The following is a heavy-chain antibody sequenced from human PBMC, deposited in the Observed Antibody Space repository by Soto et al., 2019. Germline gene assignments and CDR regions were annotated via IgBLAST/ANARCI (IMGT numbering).Heavy chain of an antibody. V-gene: IGHV1-69*01. D-gene: IGHD2-2*01. CDR3: ARGGGVVVPAANHYCYYGMDV. CDR2: IIPIFGTA. CDR1: GGTFSSYA. Sequence: QVQLVQSGAEVKKPGSSVKVSCKASGGTFSSYAISWVRQAPGQGLEWMGGIIPIFGTANYAQKFQGRVRITADEPTSTDYRGLSSLRPEDTDVYYCARGGGVVVPAANHYCYYGMDVWGQGTTVTVSS. J-gene: IGHJ6*02.